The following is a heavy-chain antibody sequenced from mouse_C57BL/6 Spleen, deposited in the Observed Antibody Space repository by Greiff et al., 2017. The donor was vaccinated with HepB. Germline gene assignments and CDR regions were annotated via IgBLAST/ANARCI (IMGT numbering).Heavy chain of an antibody. V-gene: IGHV1-50*01. J-gene: IGHJ2*01. Sequence: QVQLQQPGAELVKPGASVKLSCKASGYTFTSYWMQWVKQRPGQGLEWIGEIDPSDSYTNYNHKFKGKATLTVDTSSSTAYMQLSSLTSEDSAVYYCARKGYDGDYWGQGTTLTVSS. CDR2: IDPSDSYT. CDR3: ARKGYDGDY. D-gene: IGHD2-3*01. CDR1: GYTFTSYW.